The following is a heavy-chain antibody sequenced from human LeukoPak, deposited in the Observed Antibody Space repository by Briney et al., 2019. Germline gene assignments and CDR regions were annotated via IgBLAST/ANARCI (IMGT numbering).Heavy chain of an antibody. CDR2: ISGSGGST. J-gene: IGHJ4*02. CDR1: GFTFSSYA. D-gene: IGHD3-10*01. V-gene: IGHV3-23*01. CDR3: AKDRGGTMVRGVFDY. Sequence: GGSLRLSCAASGFTFSSYAMHWVRQAPGKGLEWVSAISGSGGSTCYADSVKGRFTISRDNSRNTLYLQMNSLRAEDTAVYYCAKDRGGTMVRGVFDYWGQGTLVTVSS.